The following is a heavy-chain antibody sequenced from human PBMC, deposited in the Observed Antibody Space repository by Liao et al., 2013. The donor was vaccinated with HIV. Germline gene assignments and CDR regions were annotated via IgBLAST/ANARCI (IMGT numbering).Heavy chain of an antibody. Sequence: QLQLQESGPGLVKPSETLSLTCTVSGGSISSSSYYWGWIRQPPGKGLEWIGSISYSGSTYYNPSLKSRVTISVDTSKNQFSLKLSSVTAADTAMYYCARLGEQWLVRYWFDPWGQGTLVTVSS. CDR2: ISYSGST. CDR3: ARLGEQWLVRYWFDP. V-gene: IGHV4-39*07. CDR1: GGSISSSSYY. D-gene: IGHD6-19*01. J-gene: IGHJ5*02.